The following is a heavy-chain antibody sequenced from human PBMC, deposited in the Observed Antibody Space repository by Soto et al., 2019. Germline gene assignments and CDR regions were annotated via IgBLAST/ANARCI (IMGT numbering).Heavy chain of an antibody. J-gene: IGHJ6*02. CDR2: ISGSGGST. D-gene: IGHD2-8*01. V-gene: IGHV3-23*01. CDR1: GFTFSSYA. Sequence: GGSLRLSCAASGFTFSSYAMSWVRQAPGKGLEWVSAISGSGGSTYYADSVKGRFTISRDNSKNTLYLQMNSLRAEDTAVYYCAKGAQYCTKGVCYYYYGMDVWDQGTTVTVSS. CDR3: AKGAQYCTKGVCYYYYGMDV.